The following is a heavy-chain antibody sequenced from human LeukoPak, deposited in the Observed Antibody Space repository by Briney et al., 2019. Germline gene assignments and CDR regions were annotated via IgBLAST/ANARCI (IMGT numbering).Heavy chain of an antibody. D-gene: IGHD3-16*01. CDR3: AREEYGGAADY. J-gene: IGHJ4*02. V-gene: IGHV3-21*01. CDR1: GFTFSIYS. CDR2: ISSSSSYI. Sequence: PGGSLRLSCAASGFTFSIYSMNWVRQAPGKGLEWVSSISSSSSYIYYADSMKGRFTISRDNAKNSLYLQMNSLRAEDTAVYYCAREEYGGAADYWGQGTLATVSS.